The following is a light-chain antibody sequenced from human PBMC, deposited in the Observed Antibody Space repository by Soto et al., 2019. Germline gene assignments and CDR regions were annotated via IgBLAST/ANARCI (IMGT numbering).Light chain of an antibody. J-gene: IGKJ1*01. Sequence: AIRMTQSPSSLSASTGDRVTITCRASQDISNYLVWYQQKPGKAPKVLIHAASTLQGGVSSRFSGSGSGTDFTLTINSLQSEDFATYYCQHYQTYPWTFAQGTKVEV. CDR2: AAS. V-gene: IGKV1-8*01. CDR1: QDISNY. CDR3: QHYQTYPWT.